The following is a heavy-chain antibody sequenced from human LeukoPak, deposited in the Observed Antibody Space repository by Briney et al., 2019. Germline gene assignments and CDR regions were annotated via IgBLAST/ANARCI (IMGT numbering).Heavy chain of an antibody. J-gene: IGHJ4*02. Sequence: GGSLRLSCAASGFTFSSYSMNWVRQAPGKGLEWVSYISSSSSTIYYADSVKGRFTISRDNAKNSLYLQMNSLRAEDTAVYYCARDPRQWLAPFDYWDQGTLVTVSS. CDR1: GFTFSSYS. D-gene: IGHD6-19*01. V-gene: IGHV3-48*01. CDR2: ISSSSSTI. CDR3: ARDPRQWLAPFDY.